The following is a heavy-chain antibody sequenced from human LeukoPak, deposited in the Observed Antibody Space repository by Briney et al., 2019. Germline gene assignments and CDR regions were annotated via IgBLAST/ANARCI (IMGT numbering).Heavy chain of an antibody. J-gene: IGHJ6*02. V-gene: IGHV1-8*01. D-gene: IGHD6-19*01. CDR1: GYTFTSYD. CDR2: MNPNSGNT. CDR3: ARFPHIAVAGFYYYYGMDV. Sequence: ASVKVSCKAPGYTFTSYDINWVRQATGQGLEWMGWMNPNSGNTGYAQKFQGRVTMTRNTSISTAYMELSSLRSEDTAVYYCARFPHIAVAGFYYYYGMDVWGQGTTVTVSS.